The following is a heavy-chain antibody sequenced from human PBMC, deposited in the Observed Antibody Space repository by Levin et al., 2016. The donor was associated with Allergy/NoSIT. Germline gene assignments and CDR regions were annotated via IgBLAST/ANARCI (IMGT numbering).Heavy chain of an antibody. J-gene: IGHJ6*02. Sequence: SVKVSCKASGGTFSSYAISWVRQAPGQGLEWMGGIIPIFGTANYAQKFQGRVTITADESTSTAYMELSSLRSEDTAVYYCARAGVQQLVPNYYYYYGMDVWGQGTTVTVSS. D-gene: IGHD6-13*01. CDR3: ARAGVQQLVPNYYYYYGMDV. CDR2: IIPIFGTA. CDR1: GGTFSSYA. V-gene: IGHV1-69*13.